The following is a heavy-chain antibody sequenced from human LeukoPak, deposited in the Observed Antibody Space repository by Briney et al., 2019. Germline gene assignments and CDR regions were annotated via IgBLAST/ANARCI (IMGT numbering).Heavy chain of an antibody. J-gene: IGHJ1*01. Sequence: GASVKVSCKASGYTFTSYDINWVRQATGQELEWMGWINPNSGGTNYAQKFQGRVTMTRDTSISTAYMELSRLRSDDTAVYYCASYSSSWYAEYFQHWGQGTLVTVSS. D-gene: IGHD6-13*01. V-gene: IGHV1-2*02. CDR1: GYTFTSYD. CDR2: INPNSGGT. CDR3: ASYSSSWYAEYFQH.